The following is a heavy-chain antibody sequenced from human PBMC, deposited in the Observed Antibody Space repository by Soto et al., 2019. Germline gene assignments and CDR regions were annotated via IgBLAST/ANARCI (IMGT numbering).Heavy chain of an antibody. D-gene: IGHD5-18*01. J-gene: IGHJ2*01. CDR2: INPNSGGT. CDR1: GYTFTGYY. V-gene: IGHV1-2*02. Sequence: GASVKVSCKASGYTFTGYYMHWVRQAPGQGLEWMGWINPNSGGTNYAQKFQGRVTMTRDTSISTAYMELSRLRSDDTAVYYCARPRDPSMVGWYFDIWGRGTLVTVSS. CDR3: ARPRDPSMVGWYFDI.